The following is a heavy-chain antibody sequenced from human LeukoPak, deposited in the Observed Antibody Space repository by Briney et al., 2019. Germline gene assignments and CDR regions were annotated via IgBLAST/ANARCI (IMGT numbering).Heavy chain of an antibody. J-gene: IGHJ6*02. V-gene: IGHV3-30*18. CDR1: GFTFSSYG. CDR2: ISYDGSNK. Sequence: GGSLRLSCAASGFTFSSYGMLWVRQAPGKGLEWVAVISYDGSNKYYADSVKGRFTISRDNSKNTLYLQMNSLRAEDTAVYYCAKDASGDSYYYGMDVWGQGTTVTVSS. CDR3: AKDASGDSYYYGMDV. D-gene: IGHD3-10*01.